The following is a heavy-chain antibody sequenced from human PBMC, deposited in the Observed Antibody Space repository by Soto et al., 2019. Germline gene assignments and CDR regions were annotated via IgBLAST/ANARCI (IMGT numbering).Heavy chain of an antibody. CDR1: GYTFTGYY. CDR2: INPNSGGT. Sequence: ASVKVSCKASGYTFTGYYMHWVRQAPGQGLEWMGWINPNSGGTNYAQKFQGRVTMTRDTSISTAYMELSRLRSDDTAVYYCAREESITRTSGWFDSWGQGTMVTVSS. V-gene: IGHV1-2*02. CDR3: AREESITRTSGWFDS. D-gene: IGHD1-7*01. J-gene: IGHJ5*02.